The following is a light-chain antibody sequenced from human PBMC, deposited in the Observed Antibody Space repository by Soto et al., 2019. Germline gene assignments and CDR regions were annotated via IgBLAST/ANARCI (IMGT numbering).Light chain of an antibody. CDR3: QQYYSTPPT. CDR1: QSVLYSSNNKNY. Sequence: DIVMTQSPDSLAVSLGERATINCKSSQSVLYSSNNKNYLAWYQQKPGQHPKLLINWASTRESGVPDRFSGSGSGTDFTLTISSLQAEDVAVYYCQQYYSTPPTFGQGTKVEIK. V-gene: IGKV4-1*01. J-gene: IGKJ1*01. CDR2: WAS.